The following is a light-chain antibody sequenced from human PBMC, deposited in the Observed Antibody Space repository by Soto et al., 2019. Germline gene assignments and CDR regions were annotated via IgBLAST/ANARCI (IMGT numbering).Light chain of an antibody. CDR2: DVS. CDR1: SSDVGGYNY. V-gene: IGLV2-14*03. Sequence: QSALTQPASVSGSPGQAITISCTGTSSDVGGYNYVSWYQQHPGKAPKLMIYDVSNRPAGVSNRFSGSKSGNTASLTISGLQAEDAADYYCSSYTSSSTLCGGGTKLNVL. CDR3: SSYTSSSTL. J-gene: IGLJ2*01.